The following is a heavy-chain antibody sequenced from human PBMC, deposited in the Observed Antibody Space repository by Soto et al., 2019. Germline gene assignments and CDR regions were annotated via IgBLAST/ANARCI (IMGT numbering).Heavy chain of an antibody. D-gene: IGHD2-8*01. J-gene: IGHJ5*02. CDR1: GYTFTTFW. CDR2: IDPGDTYA. V-gene: IGHV5-10-1*01. Sequence: GESLKISCTGFGYTFTTFWISWVRQMPGKGLEWMGRIDPGDTYATYSPAFQGHVTISAAKATSTAYLQWSSLKASDTAMYFCARIYCTTNTCDRWFDPWGQGTLVTVSS. CDR3: ARIYCTTNTCDRWFDP.